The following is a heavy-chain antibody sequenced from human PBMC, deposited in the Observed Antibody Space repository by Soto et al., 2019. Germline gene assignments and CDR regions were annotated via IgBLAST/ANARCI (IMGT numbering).Heavy chain of an antibody. CDR3: ARDVAGRQFLPGVLALLSQCDNWFDP. D-gene: IGHD3-3*02. J-gene: IGHJ5*02. V-gene: IGHV4-30-2*01. CDR1: GGSISSGGYS. CDR2: IYHSGSS. Sequence: SETLSLTGAVSGGSISSGGYSGSGIRQPPGKGLEWIGYIYHSGSSFYNPSLKSRVTISIDKSKNQFSLKLSSVTAADTAVYYCARDVAGRQFLPGVLALLSQCDNWFDPWGQGTLVTVSS.